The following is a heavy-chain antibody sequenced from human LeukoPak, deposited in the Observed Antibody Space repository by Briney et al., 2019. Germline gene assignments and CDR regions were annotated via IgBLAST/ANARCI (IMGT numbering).Heavy chain of an antibody. CDR2: INPNSGGT. CDR1: GYTFTGYY. CDR3: ARYLGYADAFDI. D-gene: IGHD2-2*01. J-gene: IGHJ3*02. V-gene: IGHV1-2*02. Sequence: ASVKVSCKASGYTFTGYYMHWVRQAPGQGLEWMGWINPNSGGTNYAQKFQGRVTMTRDTSIRTAYMELSSLRSEDMAVYYCARYLGYADAFDIWGQGTMVTVSS.